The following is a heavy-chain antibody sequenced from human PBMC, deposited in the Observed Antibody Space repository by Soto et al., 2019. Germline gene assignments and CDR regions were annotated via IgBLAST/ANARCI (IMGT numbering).Heavy chain of an antibody. D-gene: IGHD3-10*01. CDR3: ARDRRLLLWFGELANYYYYGMDV. Sequence: PSETLSLTCTVAGGSISSYYWSWIRQPPGKGLEWIGYIYYSGSTNYNPSLKSRVTISVDTSKNQFSLKLSSVTAADTAVYYCARDRRLLLWFGELANYYYYGMDVWGQGTTVTVS. J-gene: IGHJ6*02. V-gene: IGHV4-59*01. CDR2: IYYSGST. CDR1: GGSISSYY.